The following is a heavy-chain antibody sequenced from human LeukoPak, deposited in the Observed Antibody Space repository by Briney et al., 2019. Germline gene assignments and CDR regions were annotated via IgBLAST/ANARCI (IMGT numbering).Heavy chain of an antibody. J-gene: IGHJ5*02. Sequence: GGSLRLSCAASGFTFDDYAMHWVRHAPGKGLEWVSGISWNSGSIGYADSVKGRFTISRDNAKNSLYLQMNSLRAEDTALYYCVAGAYDILTAPQVSWGQGTLVTVSS. CDR1: GFTFDDYA. CDR2: ISWNSGSI. CDR3: VAGAYDILTAPQVS. V-gene: IGHV3-9*01. D-gene: IGHD3-9*01.